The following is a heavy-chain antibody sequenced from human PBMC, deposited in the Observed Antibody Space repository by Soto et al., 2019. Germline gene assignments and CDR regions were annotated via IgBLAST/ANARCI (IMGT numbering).Heavy chain of an antibody. J-gene: IGHJ4*02. CDR3: ARTNGYSYGYLDY. CDR2: IWYDGSNK. D-gene: IGHD5-18*01. Sequence: GGSLRLSCAASGFTFSSYGMHWVRQAPGKGLEWVAVIWYDGSNKYYADSVKGRFTISRDNSKNTLCLQMNSLRAEDTAVYYCARTNGYSYGYLDYWGQGTLVTVSS. V-gene: IGHV3-33*01. CDR1: GFTFSSYG.